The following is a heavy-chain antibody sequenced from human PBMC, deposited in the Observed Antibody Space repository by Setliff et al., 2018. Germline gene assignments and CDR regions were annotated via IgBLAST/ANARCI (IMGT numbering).Heavy chain of an antibody. Sequence: GGSLRLSCAASGFTFSSYSMNWVRQAPGKGLEWVSSISSSSSYIYYADSVKGRFTISRDNAKNSLYLQMNSLRAEDTAVYYCARDGNYYYHMDVWGKGTTVTVSS. CDR3: ARDGNYYYHMDV. CDR1: GFTFSSYS. J-gene: IGHJ6*03. V-gene: IGHV3-21*01. CDR2: ISSSSSYI.